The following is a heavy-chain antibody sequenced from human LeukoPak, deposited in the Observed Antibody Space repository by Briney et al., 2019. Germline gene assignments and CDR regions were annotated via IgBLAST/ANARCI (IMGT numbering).Heavy chain of an antibody. CDR1: GFSFGDYA. V-gene: IGHV3-49*04. CDR2: IRGKAHGGRT. J-gene: IGHJ1*01. Sequence: GGSLRLSCAASGFSFGDYAISWVRQAPGKGLEWVGFIRGKAHGGRTEYAASVKGRFIISRDDSASTAYLQMNSLKTEDTAVYYCTRGAVNDYGDGQYFQYWGQGTLVTVS. D-gene: IGHD4/OR15-4a*01. CDR3: TRGAVNDYGDGQYFQY.